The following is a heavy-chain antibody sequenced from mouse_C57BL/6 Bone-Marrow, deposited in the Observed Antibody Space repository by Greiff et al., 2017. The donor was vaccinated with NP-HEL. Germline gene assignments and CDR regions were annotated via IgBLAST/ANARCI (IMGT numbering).Heavy chain of an antibody. CDR1: GYTFTEYT. CDR3: ARHEDDSRLGLGY. J-gene: IGHJ2*01. Sequence: QVQLKESGAELVKPGASVKLSCKASGYTFTEYTIHWVKQRSGQGLEWLGWFYPGSGSIMYNEKFKDKATLTADKSSSTVYMEFSRLTSEDAAVYFCARHEDDSRLGLGYWGQGTTLTVSS. D-gene: IGHD4-1*01. CDR2: FYPGSGSI. V-gene: IGHV1-62-2*01.